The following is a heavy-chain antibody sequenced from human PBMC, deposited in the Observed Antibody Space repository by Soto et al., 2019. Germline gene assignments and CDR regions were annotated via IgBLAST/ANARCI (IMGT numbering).Heavy chain of an antibody. J-gene: IGHJ4*02. Sequence: SETLSLTCTISGGSISVYYWSWIRQSPRQGLEWIGYVYDNGRPYYSPSLKSRVTIAADTSKNQISLKLTSATAADTAVYYCARGVGSSPPRYWGRGTLVTVSS. CDR1: GGSISVYY. V-gene: IGHV4-59*01. CDR2: VYDNGRP. D-gene: IGHD3-9*01. CDR3: ARGVGSSPPRY.